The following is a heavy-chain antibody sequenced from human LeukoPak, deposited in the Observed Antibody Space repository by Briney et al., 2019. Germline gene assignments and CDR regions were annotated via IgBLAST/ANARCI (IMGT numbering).Heavy chain of an antibody. CDR1: GVSISSSSYY. V-gene: IGHV4-39*07. CDR2: IYYSGST. CDR3: ASSRGPSSSWSFDC. D-gene: IGHD6-13*01. Sequence: SSETLSLTCTVSGVSISSSSYYWGWTGQRPGKGREGIVIIYYSGSTYYNPSLTSRVTMSIDTSKNQFSLKLSSVTAADTAVYFCASSRGPSSSWSFDCWGQGILVTVSS. J-gene: IGHJ4*02.